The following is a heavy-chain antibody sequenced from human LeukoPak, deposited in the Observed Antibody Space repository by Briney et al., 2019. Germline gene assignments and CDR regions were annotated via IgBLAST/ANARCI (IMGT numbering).Heavy chain of an antibody. D-gene: IGHD3-10*01. CDR1: GYTFTSYG. CDR3: ARIRPRIGYITTVVPYYFDY. CDR2: ISAYNGNT. V-gene: IGHV1-18*01. Sequence: ASVKVSCKASGYTFTSYGISWVRQAPGQGLEWMGWISAYNGNTNYAQKLQGRVTMTTDTSTSTAYMELRSLRSDDTAVYYRARIRPRIGYITTVVPYYFDYWGQGTLVTVSS. J-gene: IGHJ4*02.